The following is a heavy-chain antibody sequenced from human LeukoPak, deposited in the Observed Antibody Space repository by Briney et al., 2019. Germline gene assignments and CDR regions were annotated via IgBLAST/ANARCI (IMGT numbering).Heavy chain of an antibody. CDR1: GFTFSSYS. D-gene: IGHD3-10*02. CDR2: ISSSGSTI. CDR3: AELGITMIGGV. J-gene: IGHJ6*04. V-gene: IGHV3-48*04. Sequence: GGSLRLSCAASGFTFSSYSMNWVRQAPGKGLEWVSYISSSGSTIYYADSVKGRFTISRDNAKNSLYLQMNSLRAEDTAVYYCAELGITMIGGVWGKGTTVTVPS.